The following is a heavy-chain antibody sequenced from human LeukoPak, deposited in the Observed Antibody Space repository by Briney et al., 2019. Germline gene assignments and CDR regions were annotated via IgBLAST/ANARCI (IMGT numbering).Heavy chain of an antibody. Sequence: PGRSLRLSCAASGFTFSSYAMHWVRQAPGKGLEGVAVISYDGSNKYYADSVKRRFTIPRDNSKNTLYLQMNSLRAEDTAVYYCAREVHCSSTSCYGEVWFDPWGQGTLVTVSS. CDR2: ISYDGSNK. CDR3: AREVHCSSTSCYGEVWFDP. CDR1: GFTFSSYA. D-gene: IGHD2-2*01. V-gene: IGHV3-30-3*01. J-gene: IGHJ5*02.